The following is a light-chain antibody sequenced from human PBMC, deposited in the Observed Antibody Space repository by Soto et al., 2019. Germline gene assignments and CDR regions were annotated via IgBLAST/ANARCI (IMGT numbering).Light chain of an antibody. CDR1: QNISRW. J-gene: IGKJ2*03. CDR2: QAS. CDR3: QHYKISSRYS. Sequence: DIQMTQSPSTLSASRGDRVTITCRASQNISRWLAWYQQRPGTVPKLLLYQASNFESGIPGRSSGSGSGTDFTLTISSLQPEDFATYYCQHYKISSRYSFGQGTKVDI. V-gene: IGKV1-5*03.